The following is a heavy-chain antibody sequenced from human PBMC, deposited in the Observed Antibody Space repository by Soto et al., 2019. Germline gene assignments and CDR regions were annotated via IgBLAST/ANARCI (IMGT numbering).Heavy chain of an antibody. CDR3: ARGENDFWSGYPYYYGMDV. D-gene: IGHD3-3*01. Sequence: VASVQVSCQASGGTFSSYAISWVRQAPGQGLEWMGGIIPIFGTANYAQKFQGRVTITADESTSTAYMELSSLRSEDTAVYYCARGENDFWSGYPYYYGMDVWGQGTTVTVSS. J-gene: IGHJ6*02. CDR1: GGTFSSYA. V-gene: IGHV1-69*13. CDR2: IIPIFGTA.